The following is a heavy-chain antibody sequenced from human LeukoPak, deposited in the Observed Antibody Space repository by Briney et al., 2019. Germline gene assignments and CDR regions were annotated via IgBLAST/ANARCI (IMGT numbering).Heavy chain of an antibody. V-gene: IGHV3-23*01. CDR2: ISGSGGST. J-gene: IGHJ6*03. Sequence: PGGSLRLSCAASGFTFSSYAMSWVRQAPGKGLEWVSAISGSGGSTYYADSVKGRFTISRDNSKNTLYLQMNSLRAEDTAVYYCARDGVVVVPAAPYYYYYYMDVWGKGTTVTVSS. D-gene: IGHD2-2*01. CDR3: ARDGVVVVPAAPYYYYYYMDV. CDR1: GFTFSSYA.